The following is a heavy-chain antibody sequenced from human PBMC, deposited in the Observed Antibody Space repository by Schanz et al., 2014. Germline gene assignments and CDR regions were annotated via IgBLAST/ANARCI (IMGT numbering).Heavy chain of an antibody. V-gene: IGHV7-4-1*02. CDR2: INTNTANP. J-gene: IGHJ5*01. CDR3: AREARCFDS. D-gene: IGHD6-6*01. CDR1: GYTFPSYG. Sequence: QVQLVQSGAEVKKPGASVKVSCKASGYTFPSYGISWVRQAPGQGLEWMGWINTNTANPTYAQGFTGRFVYTLDASVTTAYLQISSLKAEDTAIYYCAREARCFDSWGQGTLVTVSS.